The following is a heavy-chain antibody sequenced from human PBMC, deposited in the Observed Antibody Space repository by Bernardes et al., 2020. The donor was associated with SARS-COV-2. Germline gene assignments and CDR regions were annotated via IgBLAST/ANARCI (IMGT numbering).Heavy chain of an antibody. CDR3: AREVMVRISDTYRNGMDL. D-gene: IGHD3-10*01. CDR1: GYAFRSYG. J-gene: IGHJ6*02. CDR2: ISGFNGDT. V-gene: IGHV1-18*01. Sequence: ASAKVSCKASGYAFRSYGIVWARQAPGQGLEWMGWISGFNGDTSYIQKIQDRVTMTTDTSTSTAYMDLRDLRSDDTAVYYCAREVMVRISDTYRNGMDLWGQGITVTVSS.